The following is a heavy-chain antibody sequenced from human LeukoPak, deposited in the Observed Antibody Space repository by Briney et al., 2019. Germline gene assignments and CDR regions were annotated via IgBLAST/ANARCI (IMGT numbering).Heavy chain of an antibody. J-gene: IGHJ6*02. CDR3: ARDGKYQLLSYYYYYGMDV. CDR1: GYTFTSYG. D-gene: IGHD2-2*01. CDR2: ISAYNGNT. Sequence: ASVKVSCKASGYTFTSYGISWVRQAPGRGLEWMGWISAYNGNTNYAQKLQGRVTMTTDTSTSTAYMELRSLRSDDTAVYYCARDGKYQLLSYYYYYGMDVWGQGTTVTVSS. V-gene: IGHV1-18*01.